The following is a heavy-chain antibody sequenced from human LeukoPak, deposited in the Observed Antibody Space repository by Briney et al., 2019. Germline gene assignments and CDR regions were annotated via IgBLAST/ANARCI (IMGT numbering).Heavy chain of an antibody. CDR1: GFIVSNNY. CDR2: LHSGGST. D-gene: IGHD1-26*01. CDR3: AREASGSYFHH. Sequence: GGSLRLSCAASGFIVSNNYMSWVRQAPGKGLEWVSVLHSGGSTYHADSVKGRFTISRDNSKNTVYLQMNRLRAEDTAVYYCAREASGSYFHHWGQGTLVTVSS. V-gene: IGHV3-53*01. J-gene: IGHJ1*01.